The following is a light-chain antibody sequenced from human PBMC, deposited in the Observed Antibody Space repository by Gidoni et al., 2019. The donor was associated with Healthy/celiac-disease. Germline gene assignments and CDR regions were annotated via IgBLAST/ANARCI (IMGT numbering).Light chain of an antibody. CDR1: QDIGSH. CDR3: QQANSHLALT. CDR2: YAF. Sequence: DIRLPQSPSFLSASVGDRVTITCRASQDIGSHIAWYQQKPGKAPKLLIYYAFILQSGVPSRFSGSGSGTEFSLTISSLQPGDFATYYCQQANSHLALTFGGGTKVDI. J-gene: IGKJ4*01. V-gene: IGKV1-9*01.